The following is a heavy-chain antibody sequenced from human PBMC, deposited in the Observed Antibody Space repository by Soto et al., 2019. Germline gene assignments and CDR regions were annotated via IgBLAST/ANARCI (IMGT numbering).Heavy chain of an antibody. V-gene: IGHV1-58*02. CDR3: AADPYYGSGTYYYYYFDY. D-gene: IGHD3-10*01. CDR2: IVVGSGHT. CDR1: GYTFTSSA. J-gene: IGHJ4*02. Sequence: SVKVSCKASGYTFTSSAIQWVRQARGQRLEWIGWIVVGSGHTSYAQNFQERVTISRDMSTSTAYMELSSLTSEDTAVYYCAADPYYGSGTYYYYYFDYWGQGTLVTVSS.